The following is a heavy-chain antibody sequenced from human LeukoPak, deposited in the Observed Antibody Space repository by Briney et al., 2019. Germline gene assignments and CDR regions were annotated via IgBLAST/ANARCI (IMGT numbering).Heavy chain of an antibody. D-gene: IGHD3-22*01. CDR2: IKQDGSEK. Sequence: GGSLRLSCAASGFTFSSSGMSWVRQAPGKGLEWVANIKQDGSEKYYVDSVKGRFTISRDNAKNSLYLQMNSLRAEDTAVYYCASETYYYDSSGSRGWFDPWGQGTLVTVSS. CDR1: GFTFSSSG. CDR3: ASETYYYDSSGSRGWFDP. J-gene: IGHJ5*02. V-gene: IGHV3-7*01.